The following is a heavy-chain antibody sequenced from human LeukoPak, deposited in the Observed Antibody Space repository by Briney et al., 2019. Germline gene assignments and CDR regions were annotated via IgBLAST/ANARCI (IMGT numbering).Heavy chain of an antibody. CDR1: GGSISSYY. Sequence: SETLSLTCTVSGGSISSYYWSWIRQPAGKGLEWIGRIYTSGSTNYNPSLKSRVTISVDTSKNQFSLKLSSVTAADTAVYYCARVAARTYYYDSSGYPLGWFDPWGQGTLVTVSS. CDR2: IYTSGST. V-gene: IGHV4-4*07. J-gene: IGHJ5*02. CDR3: ARVAARTYYYDSSGYPLGWFDP. D-gene: IGHD3-22*01.